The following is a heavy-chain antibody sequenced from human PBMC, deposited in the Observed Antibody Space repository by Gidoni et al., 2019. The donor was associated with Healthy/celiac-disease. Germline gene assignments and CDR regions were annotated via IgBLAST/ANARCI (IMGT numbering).Heavy chain of an antibody. V-gene: IGHV3-11*05. CDR3: ASVSGGIQLIDY. J-gene: IGHJ4*02. CDR1: GFTFSDYY. D-gene: IGHD5-18*01. Sequence: QVQLVESGGGLVKPGGSLRLSCSASGFTFSDYYMSWIRQAPGKGLEWVSYISSSSSYTNYADSVKGRFTISRDNAKNSLYLQMNSLRAEDTAVYYCASVSGGIQLIDYWGQGTLVTVSS. CDR2: ISSSSSYT.